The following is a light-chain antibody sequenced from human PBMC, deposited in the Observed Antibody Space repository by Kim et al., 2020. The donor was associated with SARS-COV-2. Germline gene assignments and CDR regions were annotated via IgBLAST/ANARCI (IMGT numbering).Light chain of an antibody. CDR2: GAS. CDR3: QQYDDWRPYT. Sequence: VSPGERATLSCRARQTVRSNLAWYPQKPGQAPRLLIYGASTRATGIPARFSGSGSGTEFTLTISSLQSEDSAIYYCQQYDDWRPYTFGQGTKLEF. V-gene: IGKV3-15*01. CDR1: QTVRSN. J-gene: IGKJ2*01.